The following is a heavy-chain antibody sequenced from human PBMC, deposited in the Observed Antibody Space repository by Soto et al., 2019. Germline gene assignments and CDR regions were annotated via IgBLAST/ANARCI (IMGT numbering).Heavy chain of an antibody. Sequence: SETLSVTCTVSDGSISNFYWSWIRQPPGKGLEWIGYISSSGNTNYNPSLKSRVSISVDTSKNQFSLNLTSVTAADTAVYYCARAPMVLTRSYFDSWGQGTPVTVSS. D-gene: IGHD3-22*01. J-gene: IGHJ4*02. CDR3: ARAPMVLTRSYFDS. CDR1: DGSISNFY. CDR2: ISSSGNT. V-gene: IGHV4-59*01.